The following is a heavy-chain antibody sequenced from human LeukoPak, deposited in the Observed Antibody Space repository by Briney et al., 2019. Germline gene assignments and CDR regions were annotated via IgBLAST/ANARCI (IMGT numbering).Heavy chain of an antibody. V-gene: IGHV3-48*04. Sequence: GGSLRLSCAASGFTFIDYSMNWVRQAPGKGLEWISYVGISSGNTKYADSVKGRFTISGDSAKHSVFLQMNSLRVEDTAVYYCARDHRYAFDNWGQGTLVTVSS. D-gene: IGHD5-12*01. J-gene: IGHJ4*02. CDR1: GFTFIDYS. CDR3: ARDHRYAFDN. CDR2: VGISSGNT.